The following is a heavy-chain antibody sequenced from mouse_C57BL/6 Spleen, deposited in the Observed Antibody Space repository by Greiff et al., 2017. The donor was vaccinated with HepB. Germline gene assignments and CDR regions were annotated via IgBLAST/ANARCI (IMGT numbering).Heavy chain of an antibody. CDR1: GYTFTDYE. Sequence: QVQLKESGAELVRPGASVTLSCKASGYTFTDYEMHWVKQTPVHGLEWIGAIDPETGGTAYNQKFKGKAILTADKSSSTAYMELRSLTSEDSAVYYCTPIYDGYYGSWGQGTLVTVSA. CDR3: TPIYDGYYGS. V-gene: IGHV1-15*01. CDR2: IDPETGGT. J-gene: IGHJ3*01. D-gene: IGHD2-3*01.